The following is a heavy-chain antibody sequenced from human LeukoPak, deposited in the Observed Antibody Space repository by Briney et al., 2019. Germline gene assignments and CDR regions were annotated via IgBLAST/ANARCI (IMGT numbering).Heavy chain of an antibody. CDR2: IIPIFGTA. V-gene: IGHV1-69*13. CDR1: GGTFSSYA. CDR3: ARAGYYDILTGLLYYYGMDV. D-gene: IGHD3-9*01. Sequence: ASVKVSCKASGGTFSSYAISWVRQAPGQGLEWMGGIIPIFGTANHAQKFQGRVTITADESTSTAYMELSSLRSEDTAVYYCARAGYYDILTGLLYYYGMDVWGKGTTVTVSS. J-gene: IGHJ6*04.